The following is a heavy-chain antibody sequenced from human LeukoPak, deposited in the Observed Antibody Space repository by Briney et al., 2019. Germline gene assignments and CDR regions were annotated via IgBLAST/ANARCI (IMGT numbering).Heavy chain of an antibody. CDR1: GSTSSSYG. CDR2: ISYDGSNK. D-gene: IGHD3-22*01. CDR3: NSGYGYFDY. Sequence: PGRSLRLSCAASGSTSSSYGMHWVRQAPGKGLEWVAVISYDGSNKYYADSVKGRFTISRDNSKNTLYLQMNSLRAEDTAVYYCNSGYGYFDYWGQGTLVTVSS. V-gene: IGHV3-30*03. J-gene: IGHJ4*02.